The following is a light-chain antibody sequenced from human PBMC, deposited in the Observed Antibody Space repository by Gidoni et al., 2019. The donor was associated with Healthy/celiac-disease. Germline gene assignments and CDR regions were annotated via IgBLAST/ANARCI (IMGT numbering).Light chain of an antibody. CDR1: QSVSRN. Sequence: EIVMTKSPATLSVSPGERATLSCRASQSVSRNLAWYQQKPGQAPRLLIYGASTRATGIPARFSGIGSGTEFTLTISSLQSEDFAVYYCQQYNNWPPLTFGGGTKVEIK. V-gene: IGKV3-15*01. CDR2: GAS. CDR3: QQYNNWPPLT. J-gene: IGKJ4*01.